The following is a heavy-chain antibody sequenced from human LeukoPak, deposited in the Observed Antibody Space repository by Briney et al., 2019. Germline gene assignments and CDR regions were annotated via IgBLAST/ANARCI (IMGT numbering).Heavy chain of an antibody. J-gene: IGHJ4*02. V-gene: IGHV3-30-3*01. CDR2: ISYDGSNK. D-gene: IGHD5-24*01. Sequence: GGSLRLSCAASGFTFSSYAMHWVRQAPGKGLEWVAVISYDGSNKYYADSVKGRFTISRDNSKNTLYLQMNSLRAEDTAVYYCTRHVDGQFYFDNWGQGTLVTVSS. CDR3: TRHVDGQFYFDN. CDR1: GFTFSSYA.